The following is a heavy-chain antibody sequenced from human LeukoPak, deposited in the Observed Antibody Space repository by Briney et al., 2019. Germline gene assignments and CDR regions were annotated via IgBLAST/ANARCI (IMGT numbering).Heavy chain of an antibody. CDR3: ARESSQGPDYFDY. D-gene: IGHD3-10*01. CDR2: ISSSGSTI. Sequence: GGSLRLSCAASGFNFSSYEMNWVRQAPGKGLEWVSYISSSGSTIYYADSVKGRFTISRDNAKNSLYLQMNSLRAEDTAVYYCARESSQGPDYFDYWGQGTLVTVSS. J-gene: IGHJ4*02. V-gene: IGHV3-48*03. CDR1: GFNFSSYE.